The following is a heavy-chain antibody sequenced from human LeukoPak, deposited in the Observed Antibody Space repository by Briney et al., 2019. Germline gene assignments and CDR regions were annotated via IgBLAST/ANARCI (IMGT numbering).Heavy chain of an antibody. CDR3: ANEGYCSSTSCRTRYYGMDV. D-gene: IGHD2-2*01. V-gene: IGHV3-23*01. CDR1: GFSFGSYG. CDR2: ISGSGGST. Sequence: GGSLRLSCAASGFSFGSYGMNWVRQAPGKGPEWVSAISGSGGSTYYADSVKGRFTISRDNSKNTLYLQMNSLRAEDTAVYYCANEGYCSSTSCRTRYYGMDVWGQGTTVTVSS. J-gene: IGHJ6*02.